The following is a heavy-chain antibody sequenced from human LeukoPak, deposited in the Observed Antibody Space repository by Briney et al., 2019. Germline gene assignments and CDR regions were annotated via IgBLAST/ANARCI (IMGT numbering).Heavy chain of an antibody. V-gene: IGHV4-39*07. D-gene: IGHD3-22*01. Sequence: SETLSLTCTVSGGSISSSSYYWGWIRQPPGKGLEWIGSIYYSGSTNYNPSLKSRVTISVDTSKNQFSLKLSSVTAADTAVYYCARGGYYDSSGTLDYWGQGTLVTVSS. CDR3: ARGGYYDSSGTLDY. CDR1: GGSISSSSYY. CDR2: IYYSGST. J-gene: IGHJ4*02.